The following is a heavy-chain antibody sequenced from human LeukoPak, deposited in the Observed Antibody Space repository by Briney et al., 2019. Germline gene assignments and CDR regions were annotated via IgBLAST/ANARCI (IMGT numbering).Heavy chain of an antibody. CDR2: LDPSGGST. CDR1: GYTFTSYY. Sequence: ASVKVSCKASGYTFTSYYMHWVRQAPGQGLEWMGILDPSGGSTSCAQKFQGRVTMTRDTSTSTVYMDLSSLTSEDAGVYYCAREGVAITASGRGAFDIWGQGAMVTVFS. CDR3: AREGVAITASGRGAFDI. D-gene: IGHD5-12*01. J-gene: IGHJ3*02. V-gene: IGHV1-46*01.